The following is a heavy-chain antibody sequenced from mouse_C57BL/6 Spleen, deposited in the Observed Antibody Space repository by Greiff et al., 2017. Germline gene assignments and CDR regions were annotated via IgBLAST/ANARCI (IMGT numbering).Heavy chain of an antibody. J-gene: IGHJ2*01. CDR1: GYAFSSYW. CDR3: ARPTGTFYYFDY. Sequence: QVQLKESGAELVKPGASVKISCKASGYAFSSYWMNWVKQRPGKGLAWIGQIYPGDGDTNYNGEFKGKATLTADKSSSPAYMQLSSLTSEDSAVYCCARPTGTFYYFDYWGQGTTLTVSS. V-gene: IGHV1-80*01. D-gene: IGHD4-1*02. CDR2: IYPGDGDT.